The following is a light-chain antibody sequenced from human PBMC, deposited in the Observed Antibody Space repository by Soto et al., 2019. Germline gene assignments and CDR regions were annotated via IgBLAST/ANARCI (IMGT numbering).Light chain of an antibody. CDR1: SSDVGAYNY. Sequence: SALTQPRSVTGSPGKSVTISCTGTSSDVGAYNYVSWYQHLPGQAPKVMIYDVTKRPSGVPDRFSGSNSGETASLTISDLQAEDEADYYCCSLAARYAYVFLPGTEVTVL. J-gene: IGLJ1*01. CDR2: DVT. CDR3: CSLAARYAYV. V-gene: IGLV2-11*01.